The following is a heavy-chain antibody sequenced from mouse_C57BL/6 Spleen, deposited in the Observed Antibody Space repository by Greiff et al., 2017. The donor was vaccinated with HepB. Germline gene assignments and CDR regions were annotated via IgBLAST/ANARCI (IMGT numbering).Heavy chain of an antibody. J-gene: IGHJ1*03. CDR2: IDPETGGT. CDR1: GYTFTDYE. Sequence: VQLQQSGAELVRPGASVTLSCKASGYTFTDYEMHWVKQTPVHGLEWIGAIDPETGGTAYNQKFKGKAILTADKSSSTAYMELRSLTSEDSAVYYWTRKFYYGRFYWYLDVWGTGTTVTVSS. CDR3: TRKFYYGRFYWYLDV. V-gene: IGHV1-15*01. D-gene: IGHD1-1*01.